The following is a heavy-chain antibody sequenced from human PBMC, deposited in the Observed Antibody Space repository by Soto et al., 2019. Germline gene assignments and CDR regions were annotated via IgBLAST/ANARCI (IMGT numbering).Heavy chain of an antibody. V-gene: IGHV3-21*01. D-gene: IGHD6-6*01. CDR1: GLIFSDYT. J-gene: IGHJ4*02. CDR2: ISSSSSYI. Sequence: GGSLRLSCVAYGLIFSDYTMNWVRQAPGKGLEWVSLISSSSSYIYYADSVKGRFTVSRDNAKNSLFLQMNSLRAEDAAVYYCARVGHTTSIGEPATGRDHWGQGTLVTVSS. CDR3: ARVGHTTSIGEPATGRDH.